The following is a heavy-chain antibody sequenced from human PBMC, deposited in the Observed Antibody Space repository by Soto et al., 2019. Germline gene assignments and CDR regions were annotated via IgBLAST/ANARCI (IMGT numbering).Heavy chain of an antibody. J-gene: IGHJ3*02. CDR3: AKTPGYCSGGSCYRLNDAFDI. Sequence: EVQLLESGGGLVQPGGSLRLSCAASGFTFSSSAMSWVRQAPGKGLEWVSAISGSGGSTYYADSVKGRFTISRDNSKNTLYLQMNSLRAEDTAVYYCAKTPGYCSGGSCYRLNDAFDIWGQGTMVTVSS. CDR1: GFTFSSSA. V-gene: IGHV3-23*01. CDR2: ISGSGGST. D-gene: IGHD2-15*01.